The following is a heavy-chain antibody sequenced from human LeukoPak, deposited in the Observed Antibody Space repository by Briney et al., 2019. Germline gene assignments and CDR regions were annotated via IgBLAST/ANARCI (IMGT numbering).Heavy chain of an antibody. D-gene: IGHD2-21*02. Sequence: PGGSLRLSCAASGFTFSSYSMNWVRQAPGKGRGWVSSISSSSSYIYYADSVKGRFTISRDNAKNSLYLQMNSLRAEDTAVYYCARSGAPGYCGGDCYADYWGQGTLVTVSS. CDR3: ARSGAPGYCGGDCYADY. V-gene: IGHV3-21*01. CDR1: GFTFSSYS. CDR2: ISSSSSYI. J-gene: IGHJ4*02.